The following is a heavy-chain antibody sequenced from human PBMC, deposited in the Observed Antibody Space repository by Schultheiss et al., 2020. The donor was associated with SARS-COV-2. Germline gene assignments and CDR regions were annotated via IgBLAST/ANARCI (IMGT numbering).Heavy chain of an antibody. Sequence: ASVKVSCKASGGTFSSYAISWVRQAPGQGLEWMGWINPNSGGTNYAQKFQGWVTMTRDTSISTAYMELRSLRSDDTAVYYCARLMTTVIRYYYYYYGMDVWGQGTTVTVSS. CDR3: ARLMTTVIRYYYYYYGMDV. D-gene: IGHD4-23*01. J-gene: IGHJ6*02. V-gene: IGHV1-2*04. CDR1: GGTFSSYA. CDR2: INPNSGGT.